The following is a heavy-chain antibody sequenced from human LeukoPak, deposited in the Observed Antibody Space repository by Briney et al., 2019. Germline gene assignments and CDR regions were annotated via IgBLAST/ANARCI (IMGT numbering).Heavy chain of an antibody. CDR3: AREAYGGYVDDFYYYYYMDV. CDR2: ISPRSTTI. Sequence: GGSLKLSRAASGFTFNDHYMTWIRQAPGKGLEWVSYISPRSTTIYYADSVKGRFTISRDNAKNSLYLQMNSLGAEDTAVYYCAREAYGGYVDDFYYYYYMDVWGKGTTVSVSS. V-gene: IGHV3-11*04. CDR1: GFTFNDHY. J-gene: IGHJ6*03. D-gene: IGHD4-17*01.